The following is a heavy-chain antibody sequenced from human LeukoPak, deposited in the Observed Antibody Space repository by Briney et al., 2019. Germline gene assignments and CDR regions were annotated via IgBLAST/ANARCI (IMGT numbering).Heavy chain of an antibody. CDR2: ISYDGSNK. D-gene: IGHD3-10*01. J-gene: IGHJ4*02. CDR3: AREGFMVRGVIGY. V-gene: IGHV3-30*04. Sequence: GGSLRLSCAASGFTFNSYAMHWVRQAPGKGLEWVAVISYDGSNKYYADSVKGRFTISRDNSKNTLYLQMNSLRAEDTAVYYCAREGFMVRGVIGYWGQGTLVTVSS. CDR1: GFTFNSYA.